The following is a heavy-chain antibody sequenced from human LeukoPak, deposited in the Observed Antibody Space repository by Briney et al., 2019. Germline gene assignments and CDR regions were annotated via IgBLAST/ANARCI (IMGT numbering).Heavy chain of an antibody. Sequence: GGSLRLSCAASGFTFSSDAMSWVRQAPGKGLEWVSAISGSGGSTYYADSVKGRFTISRDNSKNTLYLQMNSLRAEDTAVYYCAKVAYYGSGSSHFDYWGQGTLVTVSS. CDR3: AKVAYYGSGSSHFDY. D-gene: IGHD3-10*01. V-gene: IGHV3-23*01. CDR2: ISGSGGST. J-gene: IGHJ4*02. CDR1: GFTFSSDA.